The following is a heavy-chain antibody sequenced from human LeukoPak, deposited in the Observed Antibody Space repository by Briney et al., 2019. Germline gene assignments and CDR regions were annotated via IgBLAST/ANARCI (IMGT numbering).Heavy chain of an antibody. CDR2: ISSSSSYI. CDR1: GFTFSSYS. D-gene: IGHD4-17*01. CDR3: ARGQSVVRDTTTAFDY. Sequence: GGSLRLSCAASGFTFSSYSMNWVRQAPGKGLEWVSSISSSSSYIYYADSVKGRFTISRDHAKNSLYLQMNSLRAEDTAVYYCARGQSVVRDTTTAFDYWPQGTLVTVSS. J-gene: IGHJ4*02. V-gene: IGHV3-21*01.